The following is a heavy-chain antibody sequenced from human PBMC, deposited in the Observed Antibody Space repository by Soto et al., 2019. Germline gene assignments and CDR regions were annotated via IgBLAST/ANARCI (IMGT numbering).Heavy chain of an antibody. V-gene: IGHV3-23*01. D-gene: IGHD3-16*01. CDR2: ITDSGGNT. J-gene: IGHJ4*02. CDR1: GFTFSNYA. Sequence: PGGSLRLSCAASGFTFSNYAMSWVRQAPGKGLVWVSAITDSGGNTYYTDSVKGRFTISRDNSKNTLYLQMNSLRAEDTAVYYCAKDSSGGGSGSGFDCWGQGTLVTGSS. CDR3: AKDSSGGGSGSGFDC.